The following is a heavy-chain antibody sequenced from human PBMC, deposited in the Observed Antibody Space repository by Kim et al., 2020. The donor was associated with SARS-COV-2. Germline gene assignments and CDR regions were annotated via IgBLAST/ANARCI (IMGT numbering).Heavy chain of an antibody. CDR3: ARERIWSGYFDY. Sequence: YYADSVKGRFTISRDNSKNTLYLQMNSLRAEDTAVYYCARERIWSGYFDYWGQGTLVTVSS. V-gene: IGHV3-30*01. J-gene: IGHJ4*02. D-gene: IGHD3-3*01.